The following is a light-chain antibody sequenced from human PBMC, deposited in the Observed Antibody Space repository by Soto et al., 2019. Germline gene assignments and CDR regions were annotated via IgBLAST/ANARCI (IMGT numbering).Light chain of an antibody. V-gene: IGKV3-11*01. CDR3: QQRSNWPPGGT. CDR2: DAS. Sequence: EIVLTQSPATLSLSPGERATLSCRASQSVSSYLAWYQQKPGQAPRLLIYDASNRATGIPARFSGSGSGTDFTLTISNLEPEDFAVYYCQQRSNWPPGGTFGQGTKLEIK. J-gene: IGKJ2*02. CDR1: QSVSSY.